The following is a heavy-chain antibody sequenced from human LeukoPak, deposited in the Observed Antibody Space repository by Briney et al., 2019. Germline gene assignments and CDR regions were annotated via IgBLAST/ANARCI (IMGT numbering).Heavy chain of an antibody. CDR2: ISGSGDGT. J-gene: IGHJ6*02. Sequence: GGSLRLSCTASRFTFDNYAMIWVRQASGKGLEWVSVISGSGDGTDSADSVRGRFTISRDNSKNTLYLEMSSLRVEDTAVYHCAKGRNSYDSGRCHSPNCYYGMGVWGQGTTVIVSS. CDR1: RFTFDNYA. V-gene: IGHV3-23*01. CDR3: AKGRNSYDSGRCHSPNCYYGMGV. D-gene: IGHD3-10*01.